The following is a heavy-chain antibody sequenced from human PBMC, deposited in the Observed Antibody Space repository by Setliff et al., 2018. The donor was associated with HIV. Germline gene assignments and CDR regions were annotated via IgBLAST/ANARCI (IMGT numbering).Heavy chain of an antibody. CDR1: GFTFSTYG. V-gene: IGHV3-33*01. CDR3: ARGQFRLRPDSLDL. J-gene: IGHJ3*01. CDR2: IWYDGSNK. D-gene: IGHD2-21*01. Sequence: GGSLRLSCAASGFTFSTYGMHWVRQAPGKGLEWLAVIWYDGSNKYYADSVQGRFTISRDDSKNTLYLQMNSLRAEDTAVYYCARGQFRLRPDSLDLWGQGTLVTVSS.